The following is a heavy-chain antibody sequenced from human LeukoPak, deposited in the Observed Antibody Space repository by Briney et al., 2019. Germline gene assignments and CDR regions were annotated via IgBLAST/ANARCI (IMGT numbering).Heavy chain of an antibody. CDR2: IYSGGSA. CDR3: ARGVVDYSTRSGYLSH. V-gene: IGHV4-34*01. J-gene: IGHJ4*02. CDR1: SVSFNDYC. Sequence: SETLSLTCAVYSVSFNDYCWSWIRQPPGRGLQWIGEIYSGGSANYNPSLKSRLAISVDPSKSQFSLKLSSLTAADAAVNFCARGVVDYSTRSGYLSHWGQGTLVTVSS. D-gene: IGHD3-3*01.